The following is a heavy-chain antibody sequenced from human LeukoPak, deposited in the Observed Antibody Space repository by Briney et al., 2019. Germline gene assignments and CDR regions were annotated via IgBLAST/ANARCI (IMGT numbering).Heavy chain of an antibody. V-gene: IGHV3-30*18. CDR1: GFTFSSYG. D-gene: IGHD3-22*01. Sequence: PGRSLRLSCAASGFTFSSYGMHWVRQAPGKGLEWVAVISYDGSNKYYADSVKGRFTISRDNSKNTLYQQMNSLRAEDTAVYYCAKDPDSSGYNYYFDYWGQGTLVTVSS. CDR2: ISYDGSNK. CDR3: AKDPDSSGYNYYFDY. J-gene: IGHJ4*02.